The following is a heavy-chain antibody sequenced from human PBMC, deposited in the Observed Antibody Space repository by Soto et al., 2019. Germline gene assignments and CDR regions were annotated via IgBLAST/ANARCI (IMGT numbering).Heavy chain of an antibody. CDR2: IIPIFGTA. V-gene: IGHV1-69*01. CDR3: ALLLEWLLVTYRRTEFDY. Sequence: QVHLVQSGAEVKKPGSSVKVSCKASGGTISSYAISWVRHAPGQGLEWMGGIIPIFGTANYAQKFQGRVTITADESTSTAYMGLSSLRSEDTAVYYCALLLEWLLVTYRRTEFDYWGQGTLVTVSS. CDR1: GGTISSYA. J-gene: IGHJ4*02. D-gene: IGHD3-3*01.